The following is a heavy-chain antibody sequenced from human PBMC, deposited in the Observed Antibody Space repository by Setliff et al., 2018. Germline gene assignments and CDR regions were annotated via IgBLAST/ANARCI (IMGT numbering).Heavy chain of an antibody. CDR2: ISSSGSTI. Sequence: GESLRLSCAASGFTFSSYEMNWVRQAPGKGLEWVSYISSSGSTIFYADSVKGRFTISRDNAKKSLYLQMNSLRAEDTAVYYCACPDILTGLSDYWGRERWSPSPQ. J-gene: IGHJ4*02. CDR1: GFTFSSYE. D-gene: IGHD3-9*01. CDR3: ACPDILTGLSDY. V-gene: IGHV3-48*03.